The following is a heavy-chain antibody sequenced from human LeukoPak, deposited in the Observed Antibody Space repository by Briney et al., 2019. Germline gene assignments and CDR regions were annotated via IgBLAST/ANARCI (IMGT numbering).Heavy chain of an antibody. CDR2: IYYSGST. Sequence: GSLRLSCAASGFTFSSYAMSWVRQAPGKGLEWIGYIYYSGSTNYNPSLKSRVTISVDTSKNQFSLKLSSVTAADTAVYYCARVGGVAARPFDYWGQGTLVTVSS. CDR1: GFTFSSYA. CDR3: ARVGGVAARPFDY. J-gene: IGHJ4*02. D-gene: IGHD6-6*01. V-gene: IGHV4-59*01.